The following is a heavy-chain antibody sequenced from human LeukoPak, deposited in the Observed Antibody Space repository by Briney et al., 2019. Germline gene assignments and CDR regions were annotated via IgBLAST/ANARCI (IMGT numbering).Heavy chain of an antibody. CDR1: GGSMSPYY. CDR3: ARDQEAYCSSTSCYEYSYYMDV. CDR2: IYTSGST. D-gene: IGHD2-2*01. J-gene: IGHJ6*03. V-gene: IGHV4-4*07. Sequence: KPSETLSLTCTVSGGSMSPYYWTWIRQPAGKGLEWIGRIYTSGSTYYNPSLKSRVTMSVHTSKNQFSLKLSSVTAADTAVYYCARDQEAYCSSTSCYEYSYYMDVWGKGTTVTISS.